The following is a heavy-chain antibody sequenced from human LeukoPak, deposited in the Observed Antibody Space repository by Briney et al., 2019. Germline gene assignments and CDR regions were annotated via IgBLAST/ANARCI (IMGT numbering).Heavy chain of an antibody. V-gene: IGHV3-30*03. CDR3: ARDYDSSGYYGY. D-gene: IGHD3-22*01. CDR2: ISYDGSNK. CDR1: GFSFSGYS. J-gene: IGHJ4*02. Sequence: PGGSLRLSCAASGFSFSGYSMTWVRQAPGKGLEWVAVISYDGSNKYYADSVKGRFTISRDNSKNTLYLQMNSLRAEDTAVYYCARDYDSSGYYGYWGQGTLVTVSS.